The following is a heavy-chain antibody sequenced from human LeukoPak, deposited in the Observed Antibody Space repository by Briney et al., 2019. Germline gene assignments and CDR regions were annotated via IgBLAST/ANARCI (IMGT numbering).Heavy chain of an antibody. CDR2: IYTSGST. V-gene: IGHV4-4*09. D-gene: IGHD3-22*01. CDR1: GGSISSYY. J-gene: IGHJ5*02. Sequence: SETLFLTCTVSGGSISSYYWSWIRQPPGKGLEWIGYIYTSGSTNYNPSLKSRVTISVDTSKNQFSLKLSSVTAADTAVYYCARQLDYDSSGYWFSGFDHWGQGTLVTVSS. CDR3: ARQLDYDSSGYWFSGFDH.